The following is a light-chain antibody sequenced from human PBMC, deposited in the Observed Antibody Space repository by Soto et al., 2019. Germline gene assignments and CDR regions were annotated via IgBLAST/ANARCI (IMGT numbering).Light chain of an antibody. Sequence: QSALTQPRSVSGSPGQSVTISCNGTSSDVGGYNYVSWYQQHPGKAPKLMIYDVSKRPSGVPDRFSGSKSGNTASLTISGLQAEDEADYYCCSYAGSYTYVFGTGTQVTVL. V-gene: IGLV2-11*01. CDR3: CSYAGSYTYV. CDR2: DVS. J-gene: IGLJ1*01. CDR1: SSDVGGYNY.